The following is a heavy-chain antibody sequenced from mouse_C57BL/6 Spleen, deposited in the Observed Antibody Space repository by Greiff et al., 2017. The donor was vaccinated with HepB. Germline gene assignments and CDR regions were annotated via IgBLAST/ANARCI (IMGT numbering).Heavy chain of an antibody. CDR1: GFTFSSYA. J-gene: IGHJ4*01. Sequence: EVKLVESGGGLVKPGGSLKLSCAASGFTFSSYAMSWVRQTPEKRLEWVATISDGGSYTYYPDNVKGRFTISRDNAKNNLYLQMSHLKYEDTAMYYCARNWDNAMDERGKGTSVT. D-gene: IGHD4-1*01. CDR3: ARNWDNAMDE. V-gene: IGHV5-4*03. CDR2: ISDGGSYT.